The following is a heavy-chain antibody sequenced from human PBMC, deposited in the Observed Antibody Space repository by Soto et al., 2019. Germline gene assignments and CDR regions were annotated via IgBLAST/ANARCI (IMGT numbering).Heavy chain of an antibody. V-gene: IGHV4-34*01. J-gene: IGHJ5*02. CDR3: ARGGRYYGSGSYYKSSWFDP. CDR1: GGSFSGYY. D-gene: IGHD3-10*01. CDR2: INHSGST. Sequence: SETLSLTCAVYGGSFSGYYWSWIRQPPGKGLEWIGEINHSGSTNYNPSLKSRVTISVDTSKNQFSLKLSSVTAADTAVYYCARGGRYYGSGSYYKSSWFDPWGQGTLVTVS.